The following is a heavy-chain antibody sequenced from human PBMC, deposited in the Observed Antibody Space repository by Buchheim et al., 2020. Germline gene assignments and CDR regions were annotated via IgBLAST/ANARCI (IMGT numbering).Heavy chain of an antibody. D-gene: IGHD3-10*01. CDR1: GFTFSSYE. V-gene: IGHV3-48*03. CDR2: ISSSGRTI. CDR3: ARAGGPYYYGFDY. J-gene: IGHJ4*02. Sequence: EVQLVESGGGLVQPGGSLRLSCAASGFTFSSYEMNWVRQAPGKGVEWVSYISSSGRTIYYADSVKGRFTISRDNAKKSLYLQMNSLRAEDTALYYCARAGGPYYYGFDYWGQGTL.